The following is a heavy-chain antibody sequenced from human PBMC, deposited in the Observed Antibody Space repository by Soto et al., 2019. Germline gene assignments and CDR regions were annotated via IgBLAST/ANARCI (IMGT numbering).Heavy chain of an antibody. Sequence: QAQLVQSGTVVTEPGASVKVSCKASGYTFTDYGISWVRQAPGQGLEWVGWISHHNGKTTYAQRFQGRVSLTTKTTTNSADFELWSRRSVDMGVYYWAIEETSVTNCSGMDGWGQG. CDR1: GYTFTDYG. CDR3: AIEETSVTNCSGMDG. CDR2: ISHHNGKT. J-gene: IGHJ6*01. V-gene: IGHV1-18*03.